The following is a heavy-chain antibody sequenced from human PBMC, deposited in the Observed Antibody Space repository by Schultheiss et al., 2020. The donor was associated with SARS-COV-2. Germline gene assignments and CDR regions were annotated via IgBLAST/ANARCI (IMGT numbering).Heavy chain of an antibody. D-gene: IGHD1-26*01. CDR3: ATANPRVGAPDY. Sequence: SETLSLTCAVYGGSFSGYYWSWIRQPPGKGLEWIGEINHSGSTNYNPSLKSRVTISVDRSKNQFSLKLSSVTAADTAVYYCATANPRVGAPDYWGQGTLVTVSS. CDR1: GGSFSGYY. CDR2: INHSGST. V-gene: IGHV4-34*01. J-gene: IGHJ4*02.